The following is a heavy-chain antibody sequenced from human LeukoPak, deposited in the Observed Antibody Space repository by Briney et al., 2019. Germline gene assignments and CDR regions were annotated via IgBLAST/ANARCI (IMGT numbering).Heavy chain of an antibody. CDR3: AREIYPATFDY. D-gene: IGHD2-15*01. J-gene: IGHJ4*02. V-gene: IGHV4-61*02. CDR1: GGSISSGSYY. CDR2: IYTSGST. Sequence: SQTLSLTCTVSGGSISSGSYYWGWLRQPAGTGLEWIGRIYTSGSTNYNPSLKSRVTISVDTSKNQFSLKLSSVTAADTAVYYCAREIYPATFDYWGQGALVTVSS.